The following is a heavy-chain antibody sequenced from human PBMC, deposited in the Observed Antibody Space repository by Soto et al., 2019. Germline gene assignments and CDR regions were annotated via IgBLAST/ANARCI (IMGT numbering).Heavy chain of an antibody. J-gene: IGHJ4*02. CDR3: ARLPLGVYDLDRLLEKFDY. CDR1: GFSLSTNGMG. CDR2: IYWDDDK. Sequence: QITVKESGLTLVKPTQTLTLTCTFSGFSLSTNGMGVGWIRQSPGKALEWLALIYWDDDKRYSPSLRSRLTITQDTTKNQVGLPIPHMDPWDTATYYCARLPLGVYDLDRLLEKFDYWGQGTLVTVSS. V-gene: IGHV2-5*02. D-gene: IGHD5-12*01.